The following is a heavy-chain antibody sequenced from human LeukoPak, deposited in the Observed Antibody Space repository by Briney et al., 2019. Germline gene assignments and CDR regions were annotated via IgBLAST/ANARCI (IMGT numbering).Heavy chain of an antibody. CDR3: TRSTYYYDSSGYWL. CDR2: IRSKAYSGTT. CDR1: GFTFGDYA. Sequence: GSLRLSCTASGFTFGDYAMSWVRQAPGKGLEWVGFIRSKAYSGTTEYAASVKGRFTISRDDSKSIAYLQVNSLKTEDTAVYYCTRSTYYYDSSGYWLWGQGTLVTVSS. V-gene: IGHV3-49*04. D-gene: IGHD3-22*01. J-gene: IGHJ4*02.